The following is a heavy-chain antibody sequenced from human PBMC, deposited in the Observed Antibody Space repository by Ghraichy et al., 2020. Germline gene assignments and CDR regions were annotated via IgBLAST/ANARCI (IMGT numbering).Heavy chain of an antibody. D-gene: IGHD2-15*01. CDR1: GFTFSSYS. V-gene: IGHV3-48*02. J-gene: IGHJ4*02. Sequence: GGSLRLSCAASGFTFSSYSMNWVRQAPGKGLEWVSYISSSSSTIYYADSVKGRFTISRDNAKNSLYLQMNSLRDEDTAVYYCATLGYCSGGSCYSFDYWGQGTLVTVSS. CDR3: ATLGYCSGGSCYSFDY. CDR2: ISSSSSTI.